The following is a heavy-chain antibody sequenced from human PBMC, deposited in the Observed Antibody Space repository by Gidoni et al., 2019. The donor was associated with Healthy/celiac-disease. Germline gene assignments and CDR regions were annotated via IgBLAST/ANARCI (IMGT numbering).Heavy chain of an antibody. D-gene: IGHD3-10*01. CDR1: GFTFSSYW. CDR3: ARGGITMVRGQTH. V-gene: IGHV3-7*01. CDR2: IKQDGSEK. Sequence: EVQLVESGGGLVQPGGSLSLSCAASGFTFSSYWRSWVRQAPGKGLGWVANIKQDGSEKYYVDSVKGRFTISRDNAKNSLYLQMNSLRAEDTAVYYCARGGITMVRGQTHWGQGTLVTVSS. J-gene: IGHJ4*02.